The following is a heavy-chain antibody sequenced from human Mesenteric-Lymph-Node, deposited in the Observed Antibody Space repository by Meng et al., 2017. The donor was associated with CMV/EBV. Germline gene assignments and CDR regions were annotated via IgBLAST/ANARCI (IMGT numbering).Heavy chain of an antibody. Sequence: GESLKISCAASGFTFSNAWMTWVRQAPGKGLEWVGRIKRETDGGTTAYGAPVKGRFIISRDDSRNFLYQQMNSLRPEDMAVYYCVRNSPGGWAIAVVPAAIREEGWGQGTLVTVSS. J-gene: IGHJ4*02. V-gene: IGHV3-15*01. CDR2: IKRETDGGTT. D-gene: IGHD2-2*01. CDR3: VRNSPGGWAIAVVPAAIREEG. CDR1: GFTFSNAW.